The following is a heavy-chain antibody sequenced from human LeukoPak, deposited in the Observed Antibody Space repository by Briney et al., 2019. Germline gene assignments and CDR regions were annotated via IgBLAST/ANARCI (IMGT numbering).Heavy chain of an antibody. J-gene: IGHJ4*02. CDR3: ARILEGDDY. Sequence: GGSLRLSCAASGFSFSASSMSWVRQTPGKGLEWVSSISENGRNTYYADSVKGRFTVSRDNAKNSLYLLMNSLRDEDTAVYYCARILEGDDYWGQGTLVTVSS. CDR2: ISENGRNT. D-gene: IGHD3-16*01. V-gene: IGHV3-23*01. CDR1: GFSFSASS.